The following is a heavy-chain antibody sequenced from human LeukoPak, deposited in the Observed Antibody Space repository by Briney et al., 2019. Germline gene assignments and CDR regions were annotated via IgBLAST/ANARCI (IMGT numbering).Heavy chain of an antibody. D-gene: IGHD4-23*01. Sequence: GGSLRLSCAASGFTFSSYSMNWVRQAPGKGLEWVSSISSSSSYIYYADSVKGRFTISRDNSKNTLYLQMNSLRAEDTAVYYCARSTTTVVTSYYYYGMDVWGQGTTVTVSS. CDR1: GFTFSSYS. CDR3: ARSTTTVVTSYYYYGMDV. J-gene: IGHJ6*02. V-gene: IGHV3-21*01. CDR2: ISSSSSYI.